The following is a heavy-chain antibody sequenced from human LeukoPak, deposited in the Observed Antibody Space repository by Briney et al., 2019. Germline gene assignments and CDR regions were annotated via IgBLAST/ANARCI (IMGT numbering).Heavy chain of an antibody. J-gene: IGHJ1*01. Sequence: GESLKISCAASGFTFDNYAIHWVRQAPGKGLEWVSLISGDGGSTYHADSMKGRFTISRDNSKNSLYLQMNSLRTEDTALYYCARDSQEFFQHWGQGTLVTVSS. CDR3: ARDSQEFFQH. CDR2: ISGDGGST. V-gene: IGHV3-43*02. CDR1: GFTFDNYA.